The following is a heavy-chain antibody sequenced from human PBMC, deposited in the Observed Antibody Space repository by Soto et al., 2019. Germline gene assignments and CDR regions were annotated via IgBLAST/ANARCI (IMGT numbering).Heavy chain of an antibody. Sequence: SETLSLTCNVSGDSISSSTYSWGWIRQPPGRGLEWIGSVYYSGSTFYNPSLKSRVTISVDTSRIHFSLTLISLTAADTAIYYCASQSYDSSDYFDYWGQGLLVTVSS. CDR2: VYYSGST. J-gene: IGHJ4*02. CDR3: ASQSYDSSDYFDY. V-gene: IGHV4-39*01. CDR1: GDSISSSTYS. D-gene: IGHD3-22*01.